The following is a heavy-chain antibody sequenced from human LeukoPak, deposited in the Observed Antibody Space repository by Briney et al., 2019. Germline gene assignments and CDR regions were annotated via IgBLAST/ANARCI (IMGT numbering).Heavy chain of an antibody. CDR3: VRQEAAGIYFDY. D-gene: IGHD6-13*01. Sequence: NPSETLSLTCAVYGGSFSGYYWSWIRQPPGKGLEWIGEINHSGSTNYNPSLKSRVTISVDTSKNQFSLKLSSVTAADTAVYYCVRQEAAGIYFDYWGQGTLVTVSS. CDR1: GGSFSGYY. CDR2: INHSGST. J-gene: IGHJ4*02. V-gene: IGHV4-34*01.